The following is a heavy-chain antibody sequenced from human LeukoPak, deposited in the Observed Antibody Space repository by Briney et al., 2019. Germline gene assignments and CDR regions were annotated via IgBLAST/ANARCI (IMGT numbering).Heavy chain of an antibody. V-gene: IGHV3-30*18. CDR3: AKIATTNFDY. Sequence: GGSLRLSCAASGFTFSSYGMHWVRQAPGKGLEWVAVISYDGSNKYYADSVKGRFTISRDNSKNTLYLQMNSLRAEDTAVHYCAKIATTNFDYWGQGTLVTVSS. D-gene: IGHD1-1*01. J-gene: IGHJ4*02. CDR1: GFTFSSYG. CDR2: ISYDGSNK.